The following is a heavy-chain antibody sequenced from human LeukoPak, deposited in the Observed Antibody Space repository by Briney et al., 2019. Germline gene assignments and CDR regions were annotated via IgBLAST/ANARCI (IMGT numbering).Heavy chain of an antibody. CDR2: INSDGSST. J-gene: IGHJ1*01. CDR1: GFTFSSNW. D-gene: IGHD2-15*01. CDR3: ARPDGGGYRSGFY. V-gene: IGHV3-74*01. Sequence: GGSLRLSCAASGFTFSSNWMHWVRQVPGKGLVWVSRINSDGSSTSYADSVKGRFTISRDNAKNTLYLQMNSLRAEDTAVYYCARPDGGGYRSGFYWGQGTLVTVSS.